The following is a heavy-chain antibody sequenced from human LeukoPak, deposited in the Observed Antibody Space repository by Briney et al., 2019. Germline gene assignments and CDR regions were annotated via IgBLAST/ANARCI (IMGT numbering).Heavy chain of an antibody. J-gene: IGHJ4*02. CDR3: ARVKESTSWYEGFDY. CDR1: GGSVSSGSYY. D-gene: IGHD6-13*01. Sequence: SETLSLTCTVSGGSVSSGSYYWSWIRQPPGKGLEWIGYIYYSGNTDYNPSLKSRVTISVETSESQFSLRLSSMTAADTAVYYCARVKESTSWYEGFDYWSQGTLVTVSS. V-gene: IGHV4-61*01. CDR2: IYYSGNT.